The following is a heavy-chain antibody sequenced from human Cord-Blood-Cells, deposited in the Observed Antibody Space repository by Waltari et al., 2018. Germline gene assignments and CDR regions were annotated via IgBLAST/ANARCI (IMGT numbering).Heavy chain of an antibody. Sequence: QVQLVQSGAEVKKPGASVKVSCKASGYTFTGYYMHWVRQAPGQGLEWMGWINPNGGGTNYAQKFQGRVTRTRDTSSSTAYMELSRLRSDDTAVYYCARAGAYSSSSWFDPWGQGTLVTVSS. V-gene: IGHV1-2*02. CDR1: GYTFTGYY. CDR3: ARAGAYSSSSWFDP. D-gene: IGHD6-6*01. CDR2: INPNGGGT. J-gene: IGHJ5*02.